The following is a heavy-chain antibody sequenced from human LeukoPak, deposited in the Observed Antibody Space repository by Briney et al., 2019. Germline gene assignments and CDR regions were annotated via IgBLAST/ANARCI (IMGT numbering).Heavy chain of an antibody. J-gene: IGHJ4*02. Sequence: PSGTLSLTCGVSGGSVTSTNWWTWVRQPPGKGLEWIGEVHLEGRTNYNPPLESRLTISVDLSENHISLKLTSVTAADTAVYYCAREGGFFRPLDYSGQGTLVTVSS. CDR2: VHLEGRT. CDR1: GGSVTSTNW. D-gene: IGHD3-3*01. V-gene: IGHV4-4*02. CDR3: AREGGFFRPLDY.